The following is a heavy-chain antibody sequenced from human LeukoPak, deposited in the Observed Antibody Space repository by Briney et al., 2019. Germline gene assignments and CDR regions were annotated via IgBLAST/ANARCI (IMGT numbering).Heavy chain of an antibody. CDR3: ARVLRPQNWFDP. D-gene: IGHD3-3*01. V-gene: IGHV1-18*01. CDR2: ISAYNGNT. Sequence: ASVKVSCKASGYILTSYGISWVRQAPGQGLEWMGWISAYNGNTNYAQKLQGRVTMTTDTSTSTAYMELRSLRSDDTAVYYCARVLRPQNWFDPWGQGTLVTVSS. CDR1: GYILTSYG. J-gene: IGHJ5*02.